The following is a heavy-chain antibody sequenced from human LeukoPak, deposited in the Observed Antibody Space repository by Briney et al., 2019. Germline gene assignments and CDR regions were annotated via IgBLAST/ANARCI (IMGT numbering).Heavy chain of an antibody. CDR3: ARPNITSYYDSRGCDAFDV. Sequence: GESLKISCKGSGYRFNAYWIAWVRQMPGKGLEWMGIIYPDDSDTRYSPSFQGQVTISADKSVRTAYLQWSSLKASDTAMYYCARPNITSYYDSRGCDAFDVWGQGTMVTVSS. D-gene: IGHD3-22*01. J-gene: IGHJ3*01. V-gene: IGHV5-51*01. CDR1: GYRFNAYW. CDR2: IYPDDSDT.